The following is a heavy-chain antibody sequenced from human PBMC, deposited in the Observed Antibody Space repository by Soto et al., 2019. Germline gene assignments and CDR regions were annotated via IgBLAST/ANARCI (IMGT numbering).Heavy chain of an antibody. CDR2: INPNSGGT. Sequence: ASVKVSCKASGYTFTGYYMHWVRQAPGQGLEWMGWINPNSGGTNYAQKFQGRVTMTRDTSISTAYMELSRLRSDDTAVYYCARERARDDFGYGMDVWGQGTTVTVSS. J-gene: IGHJ6*02. CDR3: ARERARDDFGYGMDV. CDR1: GYTFTGYY. D-gene: IGHD3-3*01. V-gene: IGHV1-2*02.